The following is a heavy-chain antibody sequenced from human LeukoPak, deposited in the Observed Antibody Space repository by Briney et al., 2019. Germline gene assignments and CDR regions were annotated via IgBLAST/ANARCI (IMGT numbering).Heavy chain of an antibody. CDR3: AKTTTGYSSGRYPAWPIDY. CDR1: GFTFGSYA. Sequence: GGSLRLSCAASGFTFGSYAMYWVRQAPGKGLEWVSGIFGSGGSAHYADSVKGRLPISRDNSKNTVYLQMDSLRAEDTATYYCAKTTTGYSSGRYPAWPIDYWGQGTLVTVSS. D-gene: IGHD2-15*01. J-gene: IGHJ4*02. CDR2: IFGSGGSA. V-gene: IGHV3-23*01.